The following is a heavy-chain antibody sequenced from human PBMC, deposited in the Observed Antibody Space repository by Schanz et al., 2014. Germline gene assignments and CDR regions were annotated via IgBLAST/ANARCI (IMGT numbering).Heavy chain of an antibody. CDR3: AKTPREYCNYDNCPNWFDS. J-gene: IGHJ5*01. Sequence: EVQLVESGGGLVQPGGSLRLSCAASGFTFSGYSMNWVRQIPGKGLEWVSAISASGGTTYYADSVKGRFTISRDNSKNTLYLQMNSLRAEDTAVYYCAKTPREYCNYDNCPNWFDSWGQGTLVTASS. D-gene: IGHD2-15*01. CDR2: ISASGGTT. CDR1: GFTFSGYS. V-gene: IGHV3-23*04.